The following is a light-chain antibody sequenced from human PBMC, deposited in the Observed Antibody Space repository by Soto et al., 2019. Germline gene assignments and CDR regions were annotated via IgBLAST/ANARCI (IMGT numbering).Light chain of an antibody. CDR3: LQYGSFRA. J-gene: IGKJ1*01. Sequence: EIVLTQSPGTLSLSPGERATLSCRASQSVSSSYLAWYQQKPGQAPRLLIYGASSRATGIPDRFSGSGSGTDFTLTISRLEPEDFVVYYCLQYGSFRAFGQGTKVEIK. CDR2: GAS. CDR1: QSVSSSY. V-gene: IGKV3-20*01.